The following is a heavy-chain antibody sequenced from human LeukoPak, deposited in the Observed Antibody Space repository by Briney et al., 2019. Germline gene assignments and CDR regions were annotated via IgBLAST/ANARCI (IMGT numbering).Heavy chain of an antibody. Sequence: ASVKVSCKASGGTFSSYAISWVRQAPGQGLEWMGRIIPILGIANYAQKFQGRVTITADKSTSTAYMELSSLRSEDTAVYYCARPMTPNYYCYGMDVWGQGTTVTVSS. CDR2: IIPILGIA. V-gene: IGHV1-69*04. CDR3: ARPMTPNYYCYGMDV. CDR1: GGTFSSYA. D-gene: IGHD3-22*01. J-gene: IGHJ6*02.